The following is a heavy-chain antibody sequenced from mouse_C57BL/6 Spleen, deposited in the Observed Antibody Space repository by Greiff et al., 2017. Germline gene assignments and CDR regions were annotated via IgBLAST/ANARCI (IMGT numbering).Heavy chain of an antibody. D-gene: IGHD2-1*01. CDR1: GFSLTSYG. Sequence: VHLVESGPGLVQPSQSLSITCTVSGFSLTSYGVHWVRQSPGKGLEWLGVIWRGGSTDYNAAFMSRLSITKDNSKSQVFFKMNSLQADDTAIYYCAKKRDGNYDYAMDYWGQGTSVTVSS. V-gene: IGHV2-5*01. CDR3: AKKRDGNYDYAMDY. CDR2: IWRGGST. J-gene: IGHJ4*01.